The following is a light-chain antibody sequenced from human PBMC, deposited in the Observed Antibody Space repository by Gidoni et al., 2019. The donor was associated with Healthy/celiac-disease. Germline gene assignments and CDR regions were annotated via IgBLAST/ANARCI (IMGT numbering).Light chain of an antibody. J-gene: IGKJ1*01. Sequence: DIVMTQSPDSLAVSLGERATINCKSSQSVLYSSNNKNYLAWYQQKPGQPPKLLIYWASTRECGVHDRFSGSGSGTDFTLTISSLQAEDVAVYYCQQYYSTPRTFGQGTKVEIK. V-gene: IGKV4-1*01. CDR2: WAS. CDR3: QQYYSTPRT. CDR1: QSVLYSSNNKNY.